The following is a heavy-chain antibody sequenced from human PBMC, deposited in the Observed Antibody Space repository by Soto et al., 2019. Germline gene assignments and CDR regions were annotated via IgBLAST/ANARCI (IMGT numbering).Heavy chain of an antibody. Sequence: QVQLVESGGGVVQPGRSLRLSCAASGFIFSTYSIHWVRQAPGKGLEWVAVTTFDGINKYNADSVKGRFTISRDVSKKTVYLQMNSLTTEDTAVYFCARETDGMDVWGQGTTVTVSS. CDR2: TTFDGINK. CDR1: GFIFSTYS. J-gene: IGHJ6*02. V-gene: IGHV3-30*03. CDR3: ARETDGMDV.